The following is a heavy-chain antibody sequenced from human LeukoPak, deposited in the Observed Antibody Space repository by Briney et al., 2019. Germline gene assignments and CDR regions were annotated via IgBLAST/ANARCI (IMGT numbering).Heavy chain of an antibody. CDR2: IYPGDSDT. Sequence: GESLKISCKGSGYSFTSYWIGWVRQMPGKGLEWMGIIYPGDSDTRYSPSFQGQVTISADKSISTAYLQWSSLKASDTAMYYCARHGTSYGSGHYYYYYMDVWGKGTTVTVSS. CDR3: ARHGTSYGSGHYYYYYMDV. CDR1: GYSFTSYW. D-gene: IGHD3-10*01. V-gene: IGHV5-51*01. J-gene: IGHJ6*03.